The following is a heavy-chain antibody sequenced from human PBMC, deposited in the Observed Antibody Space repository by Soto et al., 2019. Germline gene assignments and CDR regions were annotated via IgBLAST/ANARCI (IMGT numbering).Heavy chain of an antibody. Sequence: QVQLVESGGGVVQPGRSLRLSCAASGFTFSSCAMHWVRQAPGKGLEWVALISYDGSNKYYADSVKGRCTISRDNSKNTLYLQMNSLRAEDTAVYYCARDKRDLRFLEWSYYFDYWGQGTLVTVSS. J-gene: IGHJ4*02. CDR3: ARDKRDLRFLEWSYYFDY. CDR2: ISYDGSNK. V-gene: IGHV3-30-3*01. CDR1: GFTFSSCA. D-gene: IGHD3-3*01.